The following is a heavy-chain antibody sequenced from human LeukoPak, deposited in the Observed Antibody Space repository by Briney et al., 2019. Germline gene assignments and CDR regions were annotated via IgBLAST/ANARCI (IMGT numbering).Heavy chain of an antibody. CDR2: INPSGGST. V-gene: IGHV1-46*01. J-gene: IGHJ4*02. CDR3: AGAVMMHGEAIPAH. D-gene: IGHD3-16*01. Sequence: ASVKVSCKASGYTFSSHYVHWVRQAPGQGLEWMGIINPSGGSTSYAQKFQGRVTMTRGKSTSTVYMELKSVRSEDTAVYYCAGAVMMHGEAIPAHWGQGTPVTVSS. CDR1: GYTFSSHY.